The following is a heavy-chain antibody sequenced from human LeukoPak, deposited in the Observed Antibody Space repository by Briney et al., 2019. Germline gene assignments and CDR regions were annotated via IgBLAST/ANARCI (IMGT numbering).Heavy chain of an antibody. D-gene: IGHD3-22*01. CDR1: GFTFSNAW. Sequence: GGSLRLSCAASGFTFSNAWMSWVRQTPGKGLEWVSALSGSGLSTHYAGSVRGRFTISRDNSKNTLYLQMNSLRAEDTAVYYCAKWRGYYFDTSGYYYTDYWGQGTLVTVSS. CDR2: LSGSGLST. V-gene: IGHV3-23*01. J-gene: IGHJ4*02. CDR3: AKWRGYYFDTSGYYYTDY.